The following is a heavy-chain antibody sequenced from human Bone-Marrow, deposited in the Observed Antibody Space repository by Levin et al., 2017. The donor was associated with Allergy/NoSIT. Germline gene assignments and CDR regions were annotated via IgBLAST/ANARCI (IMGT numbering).Heavy chain of an antibody. D-gene: IGHD6-13*01. CDR1: GFTVSRNY. Sequence: ASVKVSCAASGFTVSRNYMSWVRQAPGKGLEWVSLIYSGGDTQYADSVKGRFTISRDNSKNTLYLQMNSLRADDTAVYYCARDGVGTAAGTPWGQGTLVTVSS. CDR2: IYSGGDT. J-gene: IGHJ4*02. V-gene: IGHV3-66*01. CDR3: ARDGVGTAAGTP.